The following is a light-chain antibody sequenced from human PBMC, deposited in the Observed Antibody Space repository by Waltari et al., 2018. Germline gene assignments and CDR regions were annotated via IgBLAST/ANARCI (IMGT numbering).Light chain of an antibody. J-gene: IGLJ2*01. Sequence: YELTQPPSVSVSPGQTARITCSGDALAKQFASWYQQKPGQAPVMVIYKDTGRPSGTPERFSGSSSGTTVTLTISGVQAEDEADYYCQSVDSRITYVVFGGGTKVTVL. CDR1: ALAKQF. CDR3: QSVDSRITYVV. CDR2: KDT. V-gene: IGLV3-25*03.